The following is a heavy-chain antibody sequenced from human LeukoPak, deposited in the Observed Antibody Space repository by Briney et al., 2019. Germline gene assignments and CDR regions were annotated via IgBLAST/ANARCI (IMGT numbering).Heavy chain of an antibody. J-gene: IGHJ4*02. CDR1: GFTFSSYS. CDR3: ARAGSYGPNSFDY. V-gene: IGHV3-21*01. CDR2: ISSSSSYI. D-gene: IGHD5-18*01. Sequence: GGSLRLSCAASGFTFSSYSMNRVRQAPGKGLEWVSSISSSSSYIYYADSVKGRFTISRDNAKNSLYLQMNSLRAEDTAVYYCARAGSYGPNSFDYWGQGTLVTVSS.